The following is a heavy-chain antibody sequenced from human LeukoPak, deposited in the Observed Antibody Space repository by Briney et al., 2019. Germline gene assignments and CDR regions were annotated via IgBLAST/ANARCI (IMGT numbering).Heavy chain of an antibody. CDR2: ISGSGGST. D-gene: IGHD6-19*01. J-gene: IGHJ4*02. CDR3: AKLPYSSGWYWLDY. CDR1: GFTFSSYA. V-gene: IGHV3-23*01. Sequence: GGSLRLSCAASGFTFSSYAMSWVRQAPGKGLEWVSAISGSGGSTYYADSVKGRFTISRDNSKNTLYLQMNSLRAKDTAVYYCAKLPYSSGWYWLDYWGQGTLVTVSS.